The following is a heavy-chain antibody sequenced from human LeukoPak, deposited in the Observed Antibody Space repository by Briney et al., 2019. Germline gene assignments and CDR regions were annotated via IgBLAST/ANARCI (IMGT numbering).Heavy chain of an antibody. CDR3: ARDFKATAAGPNWFDP. CDR2: INHSGST. D-gene: IGHD6-13*01. CDR1: GGSFSGYY. Sequence: SETLSLTCAVYGGSFSGYYWSWIRQPPGKGLEWIGEINHSGSTNYNPSLKSRVTISVDTSKNQFSLKLSSVTAADTAVYYCARDFKATAAGPNWFDPWGQGTLVTVSS. V-gene: IGHV4-34*01. J-gene: IGHJ5*02.